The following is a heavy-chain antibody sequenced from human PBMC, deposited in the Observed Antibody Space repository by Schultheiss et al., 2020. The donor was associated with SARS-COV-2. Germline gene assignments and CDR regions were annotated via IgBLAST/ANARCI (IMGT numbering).Heavy chain of an antibody. CDR2: ISGSGGST. CDR3: AKDTLATTSDYGGNSGFDY. Sequence: GESLKISCAASGFTFSSYAMSWVRQAPGKGLEWVSAISGSGGSTYYADSVKGRFTISRDNSKNTLYLQMNSLRAEDTAVYYCAKDTLATTSDYGGNSGFDYWGQGTLVTVSS. V-gene: IGHV3-23*01. CDR1: GFTFSSYA. J-gene: IGHJ4*02. D-gene: IGHD4-23*01.